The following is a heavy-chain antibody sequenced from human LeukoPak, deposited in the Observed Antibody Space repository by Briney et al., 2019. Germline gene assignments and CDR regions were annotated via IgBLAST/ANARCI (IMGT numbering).Heavy chain of an antibody. Sequence: ASVKVSCKASGYTFTSYGISWVRQAPGQGLEWMGWISAYNGNTNYAQKIQGRVTMTTDTSTSTAYMELRSLRSDDTAVYYCATGIAVAGEYDAFDIWGQGTMVTVSS. CDR3: ATGIAVAGEYDAFDI. CDR2: ISAYNGNT. D-gene: IGHD6-19*01. CDR1: GYTFTSYG. V-gene: IGHV1-18*01. J-gene: IGHJ3*02.